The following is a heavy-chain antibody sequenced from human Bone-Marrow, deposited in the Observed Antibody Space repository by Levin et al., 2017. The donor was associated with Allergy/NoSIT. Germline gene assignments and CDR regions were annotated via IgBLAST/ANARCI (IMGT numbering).Heavy chain of an antibody. D-gene: IGHD6-13*01. Sequence: GGSLRLSCAASGFTFSSYAMSWVRQAPGKGLEWVSAISGSGGSTYYADSVKGRFTISRDNSKNTLYLQMNSLRDEETAVYYCAKGLAGTRSFDIWGQGTMVTVSS. J-gene: IGHJ3*02. CDR2: ISGSGGST. CDR3: AKGLAGTRSFDI. V-gene: IGHV3-23*01. CDR1: GFTFSSYA.